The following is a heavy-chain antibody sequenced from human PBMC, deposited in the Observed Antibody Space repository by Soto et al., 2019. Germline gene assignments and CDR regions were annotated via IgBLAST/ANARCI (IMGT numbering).Heavy chain of an antibody. CDR2: ISYDGSNK. J-gene: IGHJ4*02. Sequence: QVQLVESGGGVVQPGRSLRLSCAASGFTFSSYAMHWVRQAPGKGLEWVAVISYDGSNKYYADSVKGRFTISRDISKNPLYLQMNSLRAEDTAVYYCARVGGLLLDYWGQGTLVTVSS. V-gene: IGHV3-30-3*01. CDR3: ARVGGLLLDY. D-gene: IGHD2-15*01. CDR1: GFTFSSYA.